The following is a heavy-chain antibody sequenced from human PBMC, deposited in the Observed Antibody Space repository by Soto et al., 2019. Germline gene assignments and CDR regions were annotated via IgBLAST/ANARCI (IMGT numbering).Heavy chain of an antibody. CDR3: ASRDPGTSVDY. CDR1: VGSFTGNNW. Sequence: PSETLSLTCAVSVGSFTGNNWWTWVRQPPGQGLEWIGEIYRTGSTNYNPSLKSRVTISLDKSENQFSLKVTSLTAADTAVYYCASRDPGTSVDYWGQGTLVTVSS. J-gene: IGHJ4*02. D-gene: IGHD1-7*01. V-gene: IGHV4-4*02. CDR2: IYRTGST.